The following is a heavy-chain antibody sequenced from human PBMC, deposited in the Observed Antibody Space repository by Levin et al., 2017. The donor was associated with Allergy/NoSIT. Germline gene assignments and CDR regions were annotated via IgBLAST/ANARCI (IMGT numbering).Heavy chain of an antibody. D-gene: IGHD3-10*01. J-gene: IGHJ3*01. CDR2: ILYDGSNK. CDR1: GFTFSNYG. V-gene: IGHV3-30*18. Sequence: GGSLRLSCAASGFTFSNYGMHWVRQAPGKGLEWVAVILYDGSNKYYADSVKGRFTVSRDNSRNTLYLQMDSLTVEDTSLYYCAKEQVRGVTDAFDLWGQGTMVTVSS. CDR3: AKEQVRGVTDAFDL.